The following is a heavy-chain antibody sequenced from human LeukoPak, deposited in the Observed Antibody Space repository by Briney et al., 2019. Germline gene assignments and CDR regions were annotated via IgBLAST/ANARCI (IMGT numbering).Heavy chain of an antibody. V-gene: IGHV4-34*01. J-gene: IGHJ5*02. Sequence: SETLSLTCAVYGVSLSDYYWSWIRQPPGKGLEWIGEINHSGSTKYNPSLKSRVTISVDTSQNQFSLQLTSVTAADTAVYYCARGDYGSGTYLWGSWGQGILVTVSP. CDR3: ARGDYGSGTYLWGS. CDR2: INHSGST. D-gene: IGHD3-10*01. CDR1: GVSLSDYY.